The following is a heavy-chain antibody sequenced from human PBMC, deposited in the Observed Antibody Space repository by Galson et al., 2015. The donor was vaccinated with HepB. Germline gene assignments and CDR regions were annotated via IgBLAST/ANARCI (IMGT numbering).Heavy chain of an antibody. D-gene: IGHD7-27*01. V-gene: IGHV4-34*01. CDR3: ARRELGMRYY. J-gene: IGHJ4*02. CDR1: GGSFSGYY. CDR2: INHSGST. Sequence: LSLTCAVYGGSFSGYYWSWIRQPPGKGLEWIGEINHSGSTNYNPSLKSRVTISVDTSKNQFSLKLSSVTAADTAVYYCARRELGMRYYWGQGTLVTVSS.